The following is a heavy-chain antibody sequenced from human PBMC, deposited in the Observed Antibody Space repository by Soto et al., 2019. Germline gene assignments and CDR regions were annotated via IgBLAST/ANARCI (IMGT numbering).Heavy chain of an antibody. Sequence: SETLSLTCAVYGGSFSGYYWSWIRQPPGKGLEWIGEINHSGSTNYNPSLKSQVTISVDTSKNQFSLKLSSVTAADTAVYYCARTRNDGLSGMDVWGQGTTVTVSS. V-gene: IGHV4-34*01. CDR1: GGSFSGYY. J-gene: IGHJ6*02. CDR3: ARTRNDGLSGMDV. D-gene: IGHD1-1*01. CDR2: INHSGST.